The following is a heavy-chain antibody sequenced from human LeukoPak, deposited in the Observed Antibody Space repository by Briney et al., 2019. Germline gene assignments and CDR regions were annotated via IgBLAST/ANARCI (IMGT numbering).Heavy chain of an antibody. CDR1: GGSISSYY. J-gene: IGHJ4*02. CDR3: ARGSVILTGFGGFDY. CDR2: IYYSGST. Sequence: SETLSLTCTVSGGSISSYYWSWIRQPPGKGLEWIGYIYYSGSTNYNPSLKSRVTISVDTSKNQFSLKLSSVTAAGTAVYYCARGSVILTGFGGFDYWGQGTLVTVSS. D-gene: IGHD3-9*01. V-gene: IGHV4-59*01.